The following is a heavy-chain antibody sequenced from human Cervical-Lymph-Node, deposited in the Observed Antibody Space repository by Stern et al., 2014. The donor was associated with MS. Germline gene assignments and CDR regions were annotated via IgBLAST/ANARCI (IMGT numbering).Heavy chain of an antibody. CDR3: ATLCAPLSSSFDY. CDR2: INPRSGTP. Sequence: VQLVESGAEVKKPGASVKDSCKTSAYTFTNYYMHWVRQAPGQGLEWMGLINPRSGTPSYTQKFQGRVTMARDTSTSTVYMDLSSLRSDDTAVYYCATLCAPLSSSFDYWGQGTLVTVSS. CDR1: AYTFTNYY. V-gene: IGHV1-46*03. J-gene: IGHJ4*02. D-gene: IGHD2-2*01.